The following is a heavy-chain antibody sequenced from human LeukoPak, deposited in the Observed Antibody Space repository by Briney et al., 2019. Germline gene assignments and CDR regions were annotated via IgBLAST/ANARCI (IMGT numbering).Heavy chain of an antibody. CDR1: GFTFSSYW. V-gene: IGHV3-7*01. Sequence: PGGSLRLSCAASGFTFSSYWMSWVRQAPGKGLEWVANIKQDGSEKYYVDSVKGRFTISRDNSKNTLYLQMNSLRAEDTAVYYCAKDHHYYYYMDVWGKGTTVTISS. CDR2: IKQDGSEK. J-gene: IGHJ6*03. CDR3: AKDHHYYYYMDV.